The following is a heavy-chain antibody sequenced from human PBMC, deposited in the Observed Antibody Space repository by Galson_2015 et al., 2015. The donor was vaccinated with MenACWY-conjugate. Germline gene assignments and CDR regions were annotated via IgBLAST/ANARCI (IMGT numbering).Heavy chain of an antibody. CDR1: GGSISSTNYY. J-gene: IGHJ4*02. D-gene: IGHD5-24*01. V-gene: IGHV4-39*07. Sequence: SEPLSLTCTVSGGSISSTNYYWGWLRQSPGRGLEWIGSIYYSGSTYYNPSLKSRVTISVDTSKNQFSLKLSSVTAADTAVYYCARSFDPGNSRDGFTKYYFDYWGQGPLVTVSS. CDR3: ARSFDPGNSRDGFTKYYFDY. CDR2: IYYSGST.